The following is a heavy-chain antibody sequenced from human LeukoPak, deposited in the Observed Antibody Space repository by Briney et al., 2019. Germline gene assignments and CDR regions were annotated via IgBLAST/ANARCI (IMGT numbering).Heavy chain of an antibody. V-gene: IGHV3-48*01. CDR3: VRQDCSGGSCYLDY. CDR1: GFIFSSYS. J-gene: IGHJ4*02. CDR2: IRTDSTLI. Sequence: GGSLRLSCAASGFIFSSYSMTWVRQAPGKGLEWISYIRTDSTLIYYADSVKDRFTISRDSSKNTLYLQMNSLRTEDTAVYYCVRQDCSGGSCYLDYWGQGTLVTVSS. D-gene: IGHD2-15*01.